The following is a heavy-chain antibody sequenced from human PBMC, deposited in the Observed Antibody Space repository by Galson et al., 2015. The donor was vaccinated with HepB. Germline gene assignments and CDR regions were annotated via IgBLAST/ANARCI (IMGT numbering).Heavy chain of an antibody. D-gene: IGHD5-18*01. J-gene: IGHJ6*02. CDR1: GFTFDDYT. Sequence: SLRLSCAASGFTFDDYTMHWVRQAPGKGLEWVSLITWDGAGTHYADSVKGRFTITRDNSKNSLYLELNSLRTEDTALYYCAKDGTADTTMPDYYNYGMHVWGQGTTVTVSS. CDR2: ITWDGAGT. V-gene: IGHV3-43*01. CDR3: AKDGTADTTMPDYYNYGMHV.